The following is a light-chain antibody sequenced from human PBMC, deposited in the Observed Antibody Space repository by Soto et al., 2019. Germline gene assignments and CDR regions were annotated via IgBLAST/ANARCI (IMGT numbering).Light chain of an antibody. Sequence: IQMTQSPSSVSASVGDRVAITCRTSQSISTWLAWYQQKPGKAPNLLIYAASSLQSGVPSRFSGSGSGTEFTLTISSLQPEDFATYYCQQASTFPLTFGPGTKVEIK. CDR2: AAS. CDR3: QQASTFPLT. V-gene: IGKV1-12*01. J-gene: IGKJ3*01. CDR1: QSISTW.